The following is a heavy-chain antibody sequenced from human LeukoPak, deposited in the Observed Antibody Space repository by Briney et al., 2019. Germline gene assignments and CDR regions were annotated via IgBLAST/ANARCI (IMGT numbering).Heavy chain of an antibody. CDR3: AKGYGSGSNYTFDY. Sequence: PGGSLRLSCAASGFTFRGYAMSWARQAPGKGLNWVSGISRSGASTHYAGSVKGRFTISRDNSKNTLYLQMNSLRAEDTAVYYCAKGYGSGSNYTFDYWGQGTLVSVSS. CDR1: GFTFRGYA. V-gene: IGHV3-23*01. CDR2: ISRSGAST. D-gene: IGHD3-10*01. J-gene: IGHJ4*02.